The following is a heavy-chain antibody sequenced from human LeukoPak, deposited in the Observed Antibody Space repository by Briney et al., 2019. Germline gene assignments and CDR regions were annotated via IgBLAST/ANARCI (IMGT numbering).Heavy chain of an antibody. CDR1: GGSINSYY. CDR3: ARAPSDYLNWFDP. CDR2: IYYTGST. J-gene: IGHJ5*02. Sequence: SETLSLTCTVSGGSINSYYWSWIRQPPGKGLDWIGYIYYTGSTNYNPSLKSRVTISVDTSKNQFSLKLSSVTAADTALYYCARAPSDYLNWFDPWGQGTLVTVSS. V-gene: IGHV4-59*01. D-gene: IGHD4/OR15-4a*01.